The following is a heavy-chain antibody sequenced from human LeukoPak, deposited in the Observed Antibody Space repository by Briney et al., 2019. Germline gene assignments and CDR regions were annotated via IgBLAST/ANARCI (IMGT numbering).Heavy chain of an antibody. J-gene: IGHJ6*03. CDR1: GYTFTGYY. CDR2: INPNSGGT. Sequence: ASVKVSCKASGYTFTGYYMHWVRQAPGQGLEWMGWINPNSGGTNYAQKFQGRVTITRNTSISTAYMELSSLRSEDTAVYYCARGRKMVRGVIMPSYYYYMDVWGKGTTVTVSS. V-gene: IGHV1-2*02. D-gene: IGHD3-10*01. CDR3: ARGRKMVRGVIMPSYYYYMDV.